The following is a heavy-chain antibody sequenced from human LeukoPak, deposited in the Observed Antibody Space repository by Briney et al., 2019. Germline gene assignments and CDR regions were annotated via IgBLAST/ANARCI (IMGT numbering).Heavy chain of an antibody. D-gene: IGHD6-19*01. Sequence: PSETLSLTCTVSGGSISSYYWSWIRQPPGKGLEWIGYIYYSGSTNYNPSLKSRVTISVDTSKNQFSLKLSSVTAADTAVYYRARVCWGWYPKTYYYYMDVWGKGTTVTVSS. CDR2: IYYSGST. V-gene: IGHV4-59*01. CDR3: ARVCWGWYPKTYYYYMDV. CDR1: GGSISSYY. J-gene: IGHJ6*03.